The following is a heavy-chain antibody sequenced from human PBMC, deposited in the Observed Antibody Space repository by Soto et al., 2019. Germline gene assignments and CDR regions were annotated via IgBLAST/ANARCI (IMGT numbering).Heavy chain of an antibody. CDR2: TYNSRST. V-gene: IGHV4-31*03. CDR3: ARDPSP. CDR1: GGSISSGGYY. J-gene: IGHJ5*02. Sequence: QVQLQESGPGLVQPSQTLSLTCTVSGGSISSGGYYWRWIRQRPGKGLEWIGYTYNSRSTYYNPSLGSRITISVDTSKNQFSLKLSSVTAADKAVYYCARDPSPWGQGTLVTVSS.